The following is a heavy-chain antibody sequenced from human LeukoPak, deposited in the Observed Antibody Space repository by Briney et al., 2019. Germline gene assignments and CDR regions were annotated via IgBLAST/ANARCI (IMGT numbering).Heavy chain of an antibody. CDR3: ARGPRGYSGYDSGGYYYYYYGMDV. Sequence: SVKVSCKASGGTSSSYAISWVRQAPGQGLEWMGGIIPIFGTANYAQKFQGRVTITADESTSTAYMELSSLRSEDTAVYYCARGPRGYSGYDSGGYYYYYYGMDVWGQGTTVTVSS. CDR2: IIPIFGTA. CDR1: GGTSSSYA. J-gene: IGHJ6*02. V-gene: IGHV1-69*13. D-gene: IGHD5-12*01.